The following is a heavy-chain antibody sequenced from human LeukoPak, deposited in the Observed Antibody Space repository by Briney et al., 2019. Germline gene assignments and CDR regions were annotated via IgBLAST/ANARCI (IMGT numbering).Heavy chain of an antibody. CDR1: GGTFSSYA. V-gene: IGHV1-69*04. CDR3: ARIPTEYYDSSGLDY. D-gene: IGHD3-22*01. CDR2: IIPILGIA. Sequence: SVKVSCKASGGTFSSYAISWVRQAPGQGLEWMGRIIPILGIANYAQKFQGRVTITADKSTSTAYMELSSLRSEDTAVYYCARIPTEYYDSSGLDYWGRGTLVTVSS. J-gene: IGHJ4*02.